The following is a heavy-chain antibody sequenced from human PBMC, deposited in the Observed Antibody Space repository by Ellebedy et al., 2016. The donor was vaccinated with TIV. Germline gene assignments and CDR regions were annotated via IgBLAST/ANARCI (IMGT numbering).Heavy chain of an antibody. CDR3: VRDNYGVDY. Sequence: GESLKISXAASGFTFSTYWMQWVRQAPGKGLVWVSHINSDGSSATYADSVRGRFTISRDNAKNTLYLQMDSLRAEDTAVYYCVRDNYGVDYWGQGTLVTVSS. CDR1: GFTFSTYW. J-gene: IGHJ4*02. V-gene: IGHV3-74*01. D-gene: IGHD4-11*01. CDR2: INSDGSSA.